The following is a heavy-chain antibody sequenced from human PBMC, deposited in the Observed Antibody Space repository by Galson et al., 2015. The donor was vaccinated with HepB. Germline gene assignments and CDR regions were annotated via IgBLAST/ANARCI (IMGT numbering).Heavy chain of an antibody. CDR1: GFTFGSYR. D-gene: IGHD3-10*01. J-gene: IGHJ6*02. Sequence: SLRLSCAASGFTFGSYRMNWVRQAPGKGLEWVAHINQDGSSKYYVDSVKGRFTISRDNAKDSVYLQLDSLRAEDTAVYYCARRISLVRGIITKPDYYYGMDVWGQGTTVTVAS. CDR2: INQDGSSK. CDR3: ARRISLVRGIITKPDYYYGMDV. V-gene: IGHV3-7*03.